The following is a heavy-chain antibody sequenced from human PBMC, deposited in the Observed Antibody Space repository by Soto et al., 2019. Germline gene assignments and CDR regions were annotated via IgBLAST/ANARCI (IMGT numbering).Heavy chain of an antibody. V-gene: IGHV4-39*01. D-gene: IGHD3-9*01. CDR3: ASPKGGLTGYYLFHY. Sequence: TSETLSLTCTVSGGSISSSDYYWGWIRQPPGKGLEWIGSIYYGGSTYYNPSLKSRITIFVDTSKNQFSLELSSVTAADTAVYFCASPKGGLTGYYLFHYWGQGTLVTVSS. CDR1: GGSISSSDYY. J-gene: IGHJ4*02. CDR2: IYYGGST.